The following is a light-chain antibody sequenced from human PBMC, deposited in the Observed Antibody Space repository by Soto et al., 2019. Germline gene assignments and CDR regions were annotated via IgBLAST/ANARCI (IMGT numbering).Light chain of an antibody. CDR3: EQYKDLSC. CDR1: QGISSW. CDR2: AAS. V-gene: IGKV1D-16*01. J-gene: IGKJ4*01. Sequence: DMSESPYTKYATVGDRVTITFRASQGISSWLAWYQQKPGKAPKILIYAASTLQTGVPSRFSGSGSGTEFTLTISSLQADDFATYYGEQYKDLSCFGG.